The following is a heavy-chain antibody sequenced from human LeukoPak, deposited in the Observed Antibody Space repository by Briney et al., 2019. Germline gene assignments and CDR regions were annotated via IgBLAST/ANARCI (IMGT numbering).Heavy chain of an antibody. Sequence: TGGSLGLSCAASGFTFSSYGMHWVRQAPGKGLEWVAFIRYDGSNKYYADSVKGRFTISRDNSKNTLYLQMNSLRAEDTAVYYCANGDYGGPKPGFDYWGQGTLVTVSS. V-gene: IGHV3-30*02. J-gene: IGHJ4*02. CDR1: GFTFSSYG. CDR2: IRYDGSNK. CDR3: ANGDYGGPKPGFDY. D-gene: IGHD4-23*01.